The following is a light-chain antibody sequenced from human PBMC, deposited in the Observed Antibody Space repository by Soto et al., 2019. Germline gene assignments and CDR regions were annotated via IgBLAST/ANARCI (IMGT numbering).Light chain of an antibody. CDR1: QSVSGN. J-gene: IGKJ1*01. Sequence: EIVMTQSPSTLSVSPGERATLSCRASQSVSGNLAWYQQKPGQSPRLLIYGASTRATGIPARFSGSGSGTEFTLTISSLQSEDFAVYYCQQYNSWPPWTFGQGTKVEIK. V-gene: IGKV3-15*01. CDR3: QQYNSWPPWT. CDR2: GAS.